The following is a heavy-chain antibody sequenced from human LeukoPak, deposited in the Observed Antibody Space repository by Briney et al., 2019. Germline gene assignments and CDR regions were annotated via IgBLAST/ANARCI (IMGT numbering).Heavy chain of an antibody. CDR2: INHSGST. Sequence: SETLSLTCAVYGGSFSGYYWSWIRQPPGKGLEWIGEINHSGSTNYNPSLKSRVTISVDTSKNQFSLKLSSVTAADTAVYYCARGYSSGWYVTWGQGTLVTVSS. J-gene: IGHJ5*02. CDR1: GGSFSGYY. CDR3: ARGYSSGWYVT. V-gene: IGHV4-34*01. D-gene: IGHD6-19*01.